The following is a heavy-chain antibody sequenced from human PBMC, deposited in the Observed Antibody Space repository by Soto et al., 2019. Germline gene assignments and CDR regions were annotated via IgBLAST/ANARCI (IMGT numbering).Heavy chain of an antibody. V-gene: IGHV4-39*01. J-gene: IGHJ4*02. D-gene: IGHD2-15*01. CDR2: IYYSGST. CDR3: ATTYCSGGSCRFDY. CDR1: GGSISSSSYY. Sequence: QLQLQESGPGLVKTSDTLSLTCTVSGGSISSSSYYWGWIRQPPGKGLEWIGSIYYSGSTYYNPSLKSRVTISVDTSKNQFSLKLSSVTAADTAVYYCATTYCSGGSCRFDYWGQGTLVTVSS.